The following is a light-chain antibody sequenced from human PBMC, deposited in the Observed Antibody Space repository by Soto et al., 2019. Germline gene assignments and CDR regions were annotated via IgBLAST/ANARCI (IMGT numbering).Light chain of an antibody. CDR3: SSYTSSSTLG. CDR1: SSDVGNYKY. CDR2: EVS. Sequence: QSALTQPASVSGSPGQSITISCTGTSSDVGNYKYVSWYQQHPGKAPKLMIYEVSNRPSGVSNRFSGSKSGNTASLTISGLQAEDEADYYCSSYTSSSTLGFGGGTKLTVL. J-gene: IGLJ3*02. V-gene: IGLV2-14*01.